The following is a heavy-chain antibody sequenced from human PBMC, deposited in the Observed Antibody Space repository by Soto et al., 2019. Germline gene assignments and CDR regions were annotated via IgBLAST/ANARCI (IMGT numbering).Heavy chain of an antibody. V-gene: IGHV4-39*01. D-gene: IGHD3-16*01. CDR2: IYYSGST. CDR1: GGSISSSSYY. J-gene: IGHJ4*02. CDR3: ARHVWGAWVGLAGDFDY. Sequence: SETLSLTCTVSGGSISSSSYYWGWIRQPPGKGLEWIGSIYYSGSTYYNPSLKSRVTISVDTSKNQFSLKLISVTAADTAVYYCARHVWGAWVGLAGDFDYWGQGTLVTVSS.